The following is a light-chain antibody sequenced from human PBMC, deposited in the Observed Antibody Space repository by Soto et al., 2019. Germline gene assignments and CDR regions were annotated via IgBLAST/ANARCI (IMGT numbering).Light chain of an antibody. V-gene: IGLV1-40*01. J-gene: IGLJ1*01. CDR1: SSDVGGYNY. CDR3: QSYDSSLSGYV. CDR2: GNN. Sequence: QSALTQPASVSGSPGQSITISCTGTSSDVGGYNYVHWYQQLPGTAPKLIIYGNNNRPSGVPGRFSGSKSGTSASLAITGLQAEDEADYYCQSYDSSLSGYVFGSGTKVTVL.